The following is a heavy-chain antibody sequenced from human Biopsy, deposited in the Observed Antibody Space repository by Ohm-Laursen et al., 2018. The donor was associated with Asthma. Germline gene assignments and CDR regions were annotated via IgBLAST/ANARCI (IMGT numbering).Heavy chain of an antibody. CDR2: IYSGGTS. Sequence: GSLRLSCSASGFAVSRDYMFWVRQAPGKGLEWASVIYSGGTSHTADSVRGRFTISRDYSKNTLYLQMHSLRAEDTAVYYCARGDRSNWSHYYFDYWGQGTLVTVSS. D-gene: IGHD1-20*01. V-gene: IGHV3-53*01. CDR1: GFAVSRDY. CDR3: ARGDRSNWSHYYFDY. J-gene: IGHJ4*02.